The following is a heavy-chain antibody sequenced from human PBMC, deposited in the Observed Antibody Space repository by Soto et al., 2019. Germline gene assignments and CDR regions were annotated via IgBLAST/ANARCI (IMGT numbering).Heavy chain of an antibody. D-gene: IGHD4-17*01. V-gene: IGHV3-23*02. CDR1: GVTFSNYA. J-gene: IGHJ4*02. CDR3: AKYSPYGSPTFATV. Sequence: GESLTLTCGASGVTFSNYAMTWVRQAPGKGLEWVSGVCGSADSTYNGASVKSRFTISSDKFRNALYLHMNCLRVEDVAVYYCAKYSPYGSPTFATVWGQGTLVTVSS. CDR2: VCGSADST.